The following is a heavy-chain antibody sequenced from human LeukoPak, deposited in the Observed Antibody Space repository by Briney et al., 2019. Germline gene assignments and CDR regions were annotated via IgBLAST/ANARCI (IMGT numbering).Heavy chain of an antibody. D-gene: IGHD3-3*01. CDR3: ARHALYDFWSGRTYYFDY. CDR2: IYHSGST. V-gene: IGHV4-38-2*01. J-gene: IGHJ4*02. Sequence: SETLSLTCAVSGYSISSGYYWGWIRQPPGKGLGWIGSIYHSGSTYYNPSLKSRVTISVDTSKNQFSLKLSSVTAAATAVYYCARHALYDFWSGRTYYFDYWGQGTLVTVSS. CDR1: GYSISSGYY.